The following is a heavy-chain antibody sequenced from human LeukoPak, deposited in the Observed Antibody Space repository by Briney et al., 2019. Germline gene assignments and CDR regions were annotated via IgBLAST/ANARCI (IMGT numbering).Heavy chain of an antibody. D-gene: IGHD3-9*01. CDR1: GFTFSSYS. J-gene: IGHJ4*02. V-gene: IGHV3-21*01. CDR2: ISSSSSYI. Sequence: GGSLRLSCAASGFTFSSYSMNWVRQASGKGLEWVSSISSSSSYIYYADSVKGRFTISRDNAKNSLYLQMNSLRAEDTAVYYCARGPYDILTGYYLNYWGQGTLVTVSS. CDR3: ARGPYDILTGYYLNY.